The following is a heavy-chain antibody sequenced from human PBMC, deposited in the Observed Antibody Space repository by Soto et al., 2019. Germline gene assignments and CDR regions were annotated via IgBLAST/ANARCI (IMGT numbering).Heavy chain of an antibody. Sequence: EVQLVESGGGLIQPGGSLKLSCAVSGLDVSGNYMTWVRQAPGKGLEWVSVIYSGGSTYYADSIQGRFTISRDNAKNSLYLQMNYLRGDDTGHYFCARDPPHVGTSSWDADSWGQGTLVTVSS. V-gene: IGHV3-53*01. D-gene: IGHD1-1*01. CDR3: ARDPPHVGTSSWDADS. J-gene: IGHJ4*02. CDR2: IYSGGST. CDR1: GLDVSGNY.